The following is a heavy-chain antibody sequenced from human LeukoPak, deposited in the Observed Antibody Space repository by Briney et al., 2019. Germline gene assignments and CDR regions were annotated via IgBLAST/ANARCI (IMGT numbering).Heavy chain of an antibody. J-gene: IGHJ4*02. CDR3: AQGGSGYDSADY. CDR1: GYTFTSYY. D-gene: IGHD5-12*01. CDR2: IIPIFGTA. Sequence: GASVKVSCKASGYTFTSYYMHWVRQAPGQGLEWMGGIIPIFGTANYAQKFQGRVTITADESTSTAYMELSSLRSEDTAVYYCAQGGSGYDSADYWGQGTLVTVSS. V-gene: IGHV1-69*13.